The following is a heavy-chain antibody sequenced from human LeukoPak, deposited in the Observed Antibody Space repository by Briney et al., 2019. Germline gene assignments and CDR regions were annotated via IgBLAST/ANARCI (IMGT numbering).Heavy chain of an antibody. D-gene: IGHD6-13*01. Sequence: PSEPLSLTCAVYGGSFSGYYWSWIRQPPGKGLEWIGEINHSGSTNYNPSLKSRVTISVDTSKNQFSLKLSSVTAADTAVYYCARFGSSTWYKGAFDIWGQGTMVTVAS. J-gene: IGHJ3*02. CDR3: ARFGSSTWYKGAFDI. CDR2: INHSGST. V-gene: IGHV4-34*01. CDR1: GGSFSGYY.